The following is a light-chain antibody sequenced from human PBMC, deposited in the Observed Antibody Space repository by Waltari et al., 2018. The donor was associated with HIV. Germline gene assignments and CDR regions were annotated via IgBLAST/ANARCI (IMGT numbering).Light chain of an antibody. CDR1: RSRTHINT. J-gene: IGLJ3*02. CDR3: AAWDDRLSVV. V-gene: IGLV1-44*01. Sequence: QSVLTPPPSASGTPGQRVTISCSGRRSRTHINTVNWYQQRPGTAPKLLIYNNNQRPSGVPDRFSGSKSGTSASLAISGLQSEDEADYFCAAWDDRLSVVFGGGTKLTVL. CDR2: NNN.